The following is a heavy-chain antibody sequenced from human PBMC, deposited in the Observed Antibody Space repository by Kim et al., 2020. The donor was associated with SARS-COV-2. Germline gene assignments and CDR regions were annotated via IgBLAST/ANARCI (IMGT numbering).Heavy chain of an antibody. CDR2: INHRGRT. D-gene: IGHD3-10*01. J-gene: IGHJ2*01. V-gene: IGHV4-34*01. CDR3: SRRLSNTSGWGSHYCDL. CDR1: GGSFSGYY. Sequence: SETLSLTCAVYGGSFSGYYWSWIRQPPGKGREWIGEINHRGRTNYNPSLKSRVTISVDTSKNQFSLKLTSVTAAATAVYYCSRRLSNTSGWGSHYCDLWG.